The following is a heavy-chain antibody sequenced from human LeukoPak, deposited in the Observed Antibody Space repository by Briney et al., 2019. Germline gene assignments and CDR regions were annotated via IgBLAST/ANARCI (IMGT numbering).Heavy chain of an antibody. V-gene: IGHV1-46*01. CDR2: INPSGGST. CDR1: GYTFTSYY. J-gene: IGHJ5*02. Sequence: ASVKVSCKASGYTFTSYYMHWVRQAPGQGLEWMGMINPSGGSTSYAQKFQGRVTMTRDMSTSTVYMELSSLRSEDTAVYYCARDHVKQLVGRWFDPWGQGTLVTVSS. CDR3: ARDHVKQLVGRWFDP. D-gene: IGHD6-6*01.